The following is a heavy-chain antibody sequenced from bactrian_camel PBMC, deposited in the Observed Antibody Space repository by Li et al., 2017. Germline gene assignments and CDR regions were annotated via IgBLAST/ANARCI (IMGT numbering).Heavy chain of an antibody. D-gene: IGHD2*01. J-gene: IGHJ4*01. CDR2: VDSNGVT. CDR3: VRDLYNDENY. CDR1: ESTYRSIC. V-gene: IGHV3S53*01. Sequence: HVQLVESGGGSVQAGGSLTLSCSASESTYRSICMAWFRQAPGSQRETVATVDSNGVTKVAGSVKGRFTLSKDNAKNTLYLQMNSLKPEDTAVYYCVRDLYNDENYWGQGTQVTVS.